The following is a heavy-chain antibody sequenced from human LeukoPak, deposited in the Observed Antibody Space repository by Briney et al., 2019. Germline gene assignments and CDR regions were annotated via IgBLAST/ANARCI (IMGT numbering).Heavy chain of an antibody. CDR2: ISVYSGST. D-gene: IGHD2-2*01. CDR3: TKLKEYCSTSSCSLYYFDS. CDR1: GFTFNSYA. V-gene: IGHV3-23*01. Sequence: GGSLRLSCAASGFTFNSYALTWVRQAPGKGLEWVSTISVYSGSTLYADSVKGRFTISRDISKNTLYLQMSSLRAEDTAVYYCTKLKEYCSTSSCSLYYFDSWGQGTLVTVSS. J-gene: IGHJ4*02.